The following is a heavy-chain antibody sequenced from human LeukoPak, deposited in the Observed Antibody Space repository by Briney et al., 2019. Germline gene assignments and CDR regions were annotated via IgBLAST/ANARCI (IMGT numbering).Heavy chain of an antibody. CDR1: GFTLSSYA. Sequence: GGSLRLSCAASGFTLSSYAMHWVRQAPGKGLEWVAVISYDGSNKYYADSVKGRFTISRDNSKNTLYLQMNSLRVEDTAVYYCATCLLRSAWYTFDYWGQGTLVTVSS. D-gene: IGHD6-19*01. CDR2: ISYDGSNK. V-gene: IGHV3-30*04. CDR3: ATCLLRSAWYTFDY. J-gene: IGHJ4*02.